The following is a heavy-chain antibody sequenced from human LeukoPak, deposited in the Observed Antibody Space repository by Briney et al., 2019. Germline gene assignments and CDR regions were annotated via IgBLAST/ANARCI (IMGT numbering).Heavy chain of an antibody. CDR2: IIPIFGTA. CDR3: ARGWGYSYYYYYYMDV. D-gene: IGHD5-18*01. CDR1: GGTFSSYA. V-gene: IGHV1-69*05. Sequence: GASVKVSCKASGGTFSSYAISWVRQAPGQGLEWMGGIIPIFGTANYAQKFQGRVTITTDESTSTAYMELSSLRSEDTAVYYCARGWGYSYYYYYYMDVWGKGTTVTVSS. J-gene: IGHJ6*03.